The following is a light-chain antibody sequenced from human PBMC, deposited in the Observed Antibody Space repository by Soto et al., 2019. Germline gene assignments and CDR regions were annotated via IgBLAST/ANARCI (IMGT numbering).Light chain of an antibody. CDR1: SSDVGSYNL. CDR3: CSYAGSSTYYV. Sequence: QSALTQPASVSGSPGQSITISCTGTSSDVGSYNLVSWYQQHPGKAPKLMIYEGSRRPSGVSNRFSGSKSGNTASLTISGLQAEGEADYYCCSYAGSSTYYVFGNGTKVTVL. V-gene: IGLV2-23*01. J-gene: IGLJ1*01. CDR2: EGS.